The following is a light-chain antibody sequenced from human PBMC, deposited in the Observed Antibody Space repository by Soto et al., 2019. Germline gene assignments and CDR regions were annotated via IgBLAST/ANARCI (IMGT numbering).Light chain of an antibody. Sequence: QSALTQPASVSGSPGQSITISCTGTSSDVGSYNYVSWYQQYPGKAPKLMIYDVSNRPSGVSYRFSSSKSGNTASLTISGLQAEDEADYYCSSYTTSSTHVVFGGGTKVTVL. J-gene: IGLJ2*01. CDR2: DVS. V-gene: IGLV2-14*01. CDR3: SSYTTSSTHVV. CDR1: SSDVGSYNY.